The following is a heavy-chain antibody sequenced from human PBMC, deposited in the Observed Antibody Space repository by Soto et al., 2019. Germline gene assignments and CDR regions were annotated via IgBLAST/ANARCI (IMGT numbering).Heavy chain of an antibody. CDR2: IFSSGST. CDR3: ARVGYCSSTPCWPIGYFEY. V-gene: IGHV4-59*01. D-gene: IGHD2-2*01. J-gene: IGHJ4*02. CDR1: GDSISSFY. Sequence: QVQLQESGPGLVKPSETLSLTCTVSGDSISSFYWTWIRQPPGKGLEWVGYIFSSGSTNYNPSLKCRVNISVDTSENQFSLKLTSVTAADTAVYYCARVGYCSSTPCWPIGYFEYWGQGTLVTVSS.